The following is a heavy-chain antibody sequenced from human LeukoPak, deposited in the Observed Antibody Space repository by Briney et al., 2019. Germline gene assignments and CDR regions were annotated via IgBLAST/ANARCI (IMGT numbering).Heavy chain of an antibody. D-gene: IGHD3-16*01. Sequence: GGSLRLSCAASGFTFSDYYMSWIRQAPGKGLEWVSYISSSGSTIYYADSVKGRFTISRGNAKNSLYLQMNSLRAEDTAVYYCARAHFWDYYYGMDVWGQGTTVTVSS. CDR1: GFTFSDYY. CDR3: ARAHFWDYYYGMDV. V-gene: IGHV3-11*01. J-gene: IGHJ6*02. CDR2: ISSSGSTI.